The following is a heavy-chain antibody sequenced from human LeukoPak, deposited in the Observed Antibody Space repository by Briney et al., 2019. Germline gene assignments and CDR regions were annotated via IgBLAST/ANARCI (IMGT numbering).Heavy chain of an antibody. Sequence: ASVKVSCKASGYTFTSYGISWVRQAPGQGLEWMGWISAYNGNTNYAQKIQGRVTMTTDTSTRTAYMELRSLRSDHTAVYYCTRDQHYDFWSGYQTDHYFDYWGQGTLVTVSS. V-gene: IGHV1-18*01. CDR2: ISAYNGNT. CDR1: GYTFTSYG. J-gene: IGHJ4*02. D-gene: IGHD3-3*01. CDR3: TRDQHYDFWSGYQTDHYFDY.